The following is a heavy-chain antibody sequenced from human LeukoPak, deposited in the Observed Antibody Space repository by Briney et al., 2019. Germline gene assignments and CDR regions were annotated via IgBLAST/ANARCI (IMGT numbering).Heavy chain of an antibody. Sequence: GGSLRLSCAASGFTFSSYSMNWVRQAPGKGLEWVSYVSSSSSTIYYADSVKGRFTISRDNAKNSLYLQMNSLRDEDTAVYYCARDLSNYYGSGSYYNDVDYWGQGTLVTVSS. CDR2: VSSSSSTI. CDR3: ARDLSNYYGSGSYYNDVDY. CDR1: GFTFSSYS. J-gene: IGHJ4*02. V-gene: IGHV3-48*02. D-gene: IGHD3-10*01.